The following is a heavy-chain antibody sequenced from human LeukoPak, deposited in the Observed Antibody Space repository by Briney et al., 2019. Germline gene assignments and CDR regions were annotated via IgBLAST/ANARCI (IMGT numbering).Heavy chain of an antibody. V-gene: IGHV4-59*01. D-gene: IGHD2-21*02. CDR1: GDSISSYY. CDR3: ARAAYCGGDCYYYFDY. CDR2: IYYIGNT. Sequence: SETLSLTCTVSGDSISSYYWSWIRQPPGKGLEWIGYIYYIGNTNYNPSLKSRVTISVDTSKNQFSLKLSSVTAADTAVYFCARAAYCGGDCYYYFDYWGQGTLVTVSS. J-gene: IGHJ4*02.